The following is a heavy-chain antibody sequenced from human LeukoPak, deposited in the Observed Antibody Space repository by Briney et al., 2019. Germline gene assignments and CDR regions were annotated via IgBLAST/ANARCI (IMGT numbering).Heavy chain of an antibody. V-gene: IGHV3-23*01. CDR3: AKDQAIEWESPFDY. CDR1: GFTFSSYW. J-gene: IGHJ4*02. D-gene: IGHD1-26*01. CDR2: ISGSGRST. Sequence: GGSLRLSCAASGFTFSSYWMNWVRQAPGEGLEWVSAISGSGRSTYYADSVKGRFPISRDNSKNTVYLQMNSLRAEDTAVYYCAKDQAIEWESPFDYWGQGILVTVSS.